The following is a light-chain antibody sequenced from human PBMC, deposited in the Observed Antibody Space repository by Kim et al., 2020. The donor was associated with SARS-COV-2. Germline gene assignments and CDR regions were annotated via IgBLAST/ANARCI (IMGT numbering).Light chain of an antibody. CDR3: SSYTATTTLV. CDR1: SSDVGGYDH. CDR2: DVN. J-gene: IGLJ2*01. Sequence: GQSMTISCTGTSSDVGGYDHVSWYQQYPGKAPKLMIYDVNHRPSGVSNRFSGSKSGKTASLTISGLQAEDEADYYCSSYTATTTLVFGGGTQLTVL. V-gene: IGLV2-14*03.